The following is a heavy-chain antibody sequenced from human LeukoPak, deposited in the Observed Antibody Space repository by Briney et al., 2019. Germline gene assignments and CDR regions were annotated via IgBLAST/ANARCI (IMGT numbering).Heavy chain of an antibody. CDR2: IKQDGSEK. V-gene: IGHV3-7*01. Sequence: GGSLRLSCAASGFTFSSYWMSWVRQAPGKGLEWVANIKQDGSEKYYVDSVKGRFTISRDNAKNSLYLQMNSLRAEDTAVYYCARVPRNGDYVPPKYYFDYWGQGTLVTVSS. J-gene: IGHJ4*02. CDR3: ARVPRNGDYVPPKYYFDY. CDR1: GFTFSSYW. D-gene: IGHD4-17*01.